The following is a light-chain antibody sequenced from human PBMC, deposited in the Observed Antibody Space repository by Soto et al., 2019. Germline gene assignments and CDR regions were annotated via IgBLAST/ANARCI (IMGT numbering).Light chain of an antibody. CDR2: AAS. CDR3: QQSFSTTRT. CDR1: QSISHY. J-gene: IGKJ1*01. Sequence: DIQMTQSPSSLSASVGDRVTITCRASQSISHYLNWYQQKPGKAPKLLIYAASSLESGVPSRFSGSGSGTDFTLTISSLQPEDFATYYWQQSFSTTRTFGQGTKVEIK. V-gene: IGKV1-39*01.